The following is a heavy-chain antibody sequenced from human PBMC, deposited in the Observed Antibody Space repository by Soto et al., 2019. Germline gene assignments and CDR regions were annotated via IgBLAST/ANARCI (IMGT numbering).Heavy chain of an antibody. Sequence: SETLSLTCTVSGGSISSYYWSWIRQPPGKGLEWIGYIYYSGSTNYNPSLKSRVTISVDTSKNQFSLKLSSVTAADTAVYYCARVDYGDFDSHYYYMDVWGKGTTVTVSS. CDR2: IYYSGST. V-gene: IGHV4-59*01. D-gene: IGHD4-17*01. J-gene: IGHJ6*03. CDR3: ARVDYGDFDSHYYYMDV. CDR1: GGSISSYY.